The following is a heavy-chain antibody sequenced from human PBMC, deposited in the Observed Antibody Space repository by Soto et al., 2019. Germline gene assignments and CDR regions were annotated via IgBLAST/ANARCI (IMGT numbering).Heavy chain of an antibody. V-gene: IGHV4-59*01. Sequence: SETLSLTCPVSGGSISSYYWSWIRQPPGKGLEWIGYIYYSGSTNYNPSLKSRVTISVDTSKNQFSLKLSSVTAADTAVYYCARDYSETLDYWGQGTLVTVSS. J-gene: IGHJ4*02. CDR2: IYYSGST. CDR3: ARDYSETLDY. D-gene: IGHD2-21*01. CDR1: GGSISSYY.